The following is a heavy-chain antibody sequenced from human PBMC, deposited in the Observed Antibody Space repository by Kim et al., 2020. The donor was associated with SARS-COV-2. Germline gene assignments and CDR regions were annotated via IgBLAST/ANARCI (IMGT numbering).Heavy chain of an antibody. CDR2: INHSGST. CDR3: AREKVVARVFQH. J-gene: IGHJ1*01. Sequence: SETLSLTCAVYGGSFSGYYWSWIRQPPGKGLEWIGEINHSGSTNYNPSLKSRVTISVDTSKNQFSLKLSSVTAADTAVYYCAREKVVARVFQHWGQGTLVTVSS. CDR1: GGSFSGYY. V-gene: IGHV4-34*01. D-gene: IGHD2-2*01.